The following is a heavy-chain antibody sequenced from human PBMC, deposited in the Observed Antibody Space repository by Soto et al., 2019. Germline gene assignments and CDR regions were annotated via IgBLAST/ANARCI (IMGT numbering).Heavy chain of an antibody. CDR2: INPSGGST. Sequence: ASVKVACKASGSTFTSYYMHWVRQAPGQGLEWMGIINPSGGSTSYAQKFQGRVTMTRDTSTSTVYMELSSLRSEDTAVYYCARDGGEYCSRGRCIGMDVRCTAPTLTV. V-gene: IGHV1-46*01. J-gene: IGHJ6*04. D-gene: IGHD2-15*01. CDR3: ARDGGEYCSRGRCIGMDV. CDR1: GSTFTSYY.